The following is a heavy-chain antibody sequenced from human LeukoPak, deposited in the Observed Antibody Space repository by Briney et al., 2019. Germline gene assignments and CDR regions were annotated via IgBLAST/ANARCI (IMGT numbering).Heavy chain of an antibody. D-gene: IGHD3-9*01. Sequence: GGSLRLSCAASGFTFSRYWMHWVRQAPGKGLVWVSRINTDGSSTSYADSVKGRFTISRDNAKNTLYLQMNSLRAEDTAVYYCARGPILTGKRIDPFDIWGQGTMVTVSS. CDR3: ARGPILTGKRIDPFDI. CDR2: INTDGSST. V-gene: IGHV3-74*01. J-gene: IGHJ3*02. CDR1: GFTFSRYW.